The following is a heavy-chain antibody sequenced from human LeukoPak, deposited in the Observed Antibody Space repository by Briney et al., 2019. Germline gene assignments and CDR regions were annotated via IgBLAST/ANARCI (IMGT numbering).Heavy chain of an antibody. V-gene: IGHV1-24*01. D-gene: IGHD2-2*02. Sequence: ASVKVSCKVSGYTLTELSMHWVRQAPGKGLEWMGGFDPEDGETIYAQKFQGRVTMTEDTSTDTAYMELSSLRSEDTAVYYCRSRPAAILEPTDFDYWGQGTLVTVSS. CDR1: GYTLTELS. J-gene: IGHJ4*02. CDR3: RSRPAAILEPTDFDY. CDR2: FDPEDGET.